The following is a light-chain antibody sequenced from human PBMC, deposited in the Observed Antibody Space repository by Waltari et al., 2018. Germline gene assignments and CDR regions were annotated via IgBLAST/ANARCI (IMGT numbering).Light chain of an antibody. CDR3: SSYTSSSTVV. CDR2: DVS. V-gene: IGLV2-14*03. Sequence: QSALTQPASVSGSPGQSITISCTGTSSDVGGYNYVYWYQQHPGKAPKLMIYDVSNGASGVSNRFSGSKSGNTASLTISGLQAEDEADYYCSSYTSSSTVVFGGGTKLTIL. CDR1: SSDVGGYNY. J-gene: IGLJ2*01.